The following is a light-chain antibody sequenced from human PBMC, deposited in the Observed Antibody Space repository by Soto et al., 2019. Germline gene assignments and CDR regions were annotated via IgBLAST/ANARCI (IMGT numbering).Light chain of an antibody. Sequence: DIVMTQTPLSLSVTPGQPASISCKSSQSLLDTNGKTYLSWYLKKPGQPPQPLIYELSKRFSGVPDRFSASGSGTDFTLNISRVXXXXVGVFYCMENIQXXYIFGQG. CDR2: ELS. V-gene: IGKV2D-29*01. CDR1: QSLLDTNGKTY. CDR3: MENIQXXYI. J-gene: IGKJ2*01.